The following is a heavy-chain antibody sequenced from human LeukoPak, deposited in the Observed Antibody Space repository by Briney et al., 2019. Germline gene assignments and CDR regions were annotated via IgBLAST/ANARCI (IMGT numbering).Heavy chain of an antibody. CDR3: ASGVSSSYFEH. D-gene: IGHD6-6*01. Sequence: GESLKISCKSSAYGFTAYWIGWLRQMPGKGLEWMGIIYPYDSDTRSGPSLQGHFTISADKSISTAYLQWSSLKASDTAIYYCASGVSSSYFEHWGQGTLVTVSS. CDR1: AYGFTAYW. CDR2: IYPYDSDT. J-gene: IGHJ4*02. V-gene: IGHV5-51*01.